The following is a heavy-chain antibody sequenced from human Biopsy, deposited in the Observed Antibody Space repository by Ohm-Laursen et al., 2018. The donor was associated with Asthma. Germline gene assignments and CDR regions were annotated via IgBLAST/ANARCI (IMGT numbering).Heavy chain of an antibody. V-gene: IGHV4-61*08. J-gene: IGHJ4*02. D-gene: IGHD2-21*02. CDR3: ARGISRVTGLFDHFDS. CDR2: IYYSGST. Sequence: SETLSLTCTVSGGSISSGGYYWSWIRQHPGKGLEWIGHIYYSGSTNYQPSLKSRVTISVDTSKNQFSLKLRSVTAADAAVYYCARGISRVTGLFDHFDSWGQGTLVTVSS. CDR1: GGSISSGGYY.